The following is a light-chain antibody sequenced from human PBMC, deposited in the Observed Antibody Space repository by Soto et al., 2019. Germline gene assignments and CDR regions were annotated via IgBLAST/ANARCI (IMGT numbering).Light chain of an antibody. CDR3: QQSYSSPPT. V-gene: IGKV1-39*01. J-gene: IGKJ1*01. CDR1: QSISNH. CDR2: AAS. Sequence: DIQMTQSPSSLSASVEDRVIITCRASQSISNHLNWYQQKPGKAPNLLIFAASSLQSGVPSRFSGSRSGPDFTLTISSLQPEDFATYYCQQSYSSPPTFGQGTKVEIK.